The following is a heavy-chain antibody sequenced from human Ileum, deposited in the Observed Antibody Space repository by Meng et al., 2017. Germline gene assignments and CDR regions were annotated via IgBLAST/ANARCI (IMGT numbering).Heavy chain of an antibody. V-gene: IGHV4-30-2*01. D-gene: IGHD2/OR15-2a*01. CDR2: IYQVGST. Sequence: HLQLQDSGSGLVTSSHILSLTCTVSGRSISSSPYSWTWIRQPPGKGQQWIGYIYQVGSTNYNPSLKGRVTIFVDTSKNQFSLKLTSVTAADTAVYYCASSTSGPELNYWGQGTLVTVSS. J-gene: IGHJ4*02. CDR3: ASSTSGPELNY. CDR1: GRSISSSPYS.